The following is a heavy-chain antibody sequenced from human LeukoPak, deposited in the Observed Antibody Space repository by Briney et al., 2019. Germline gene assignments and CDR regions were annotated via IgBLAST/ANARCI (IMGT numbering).Heavy chain of an antibody. D-gene: IGHD5-18*01. V-gene: IGHV3-30*04. Sequence: GGSLRLSCAASGFTFSSYAMHWVRQAPGKGLEWVAVISYDGSNKYYADSVKGRFTISRDNSKNTLYLQMNSLRVEDTAVYYCARAAPGERGYSYDSDYWGQGTLVTVSS. J-gene: IGHJ4*02. CDR3: ARAAPGERGYSYDSDY. CDR2: ISYDGSNK. CDR1: GFTFSSYA.